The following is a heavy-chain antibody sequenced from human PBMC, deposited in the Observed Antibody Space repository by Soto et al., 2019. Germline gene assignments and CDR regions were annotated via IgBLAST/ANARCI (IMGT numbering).Heavy chain of an antibody. D-gene: IGHD2-15*01. CDR1: GFTFSNYW. CDR3: APRVVY. CDR2: INSDGSTT. V-gene: IGHV3-74*01. J-gene: IGHJ4*02. Sequence: EVQLVESGGGLVQPGGSLRLSCAASGFTFSNYWMHWVRQAPGKGLVWVSRINSDGSTTSYADSVKGRFTISRDNVNNTLYLQMNSLRAEDTAVYYCAPRVVYWGQGSLVTVSS.